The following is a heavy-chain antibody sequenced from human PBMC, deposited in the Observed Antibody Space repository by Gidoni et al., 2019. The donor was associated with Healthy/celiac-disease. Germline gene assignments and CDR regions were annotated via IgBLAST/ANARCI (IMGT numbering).Heavy chain of an antibody. V-gene: IGHV3-53*04. Sequence: EVQRVESGGGLVKPGGALRLSCAAAGSTVSSNYLSWGRPAPGTGLEWVSIISSGGITYYADSVQGRFTISRHNSQHTLYLQMHSLRAEDPAVYYCARPPPIYGDYVDAFDIWGQGTMVTVSS. CDR3: ARPPPIYGDYVDAFDI. CDR1: GSTVSSNY. J-gene: IGHJ3*02. D-gene: IGHD4-17*01. CDR2: ISSGGIT.